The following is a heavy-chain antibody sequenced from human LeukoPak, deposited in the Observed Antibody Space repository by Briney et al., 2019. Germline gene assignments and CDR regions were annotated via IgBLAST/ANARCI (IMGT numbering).Heavy chain of an antibody. V-gene: IGHV4-31*03. CDR3: ARVPVEPYYYYGMDV. D-gene: IGHD1-14*01. Sequence: SQTLSLTCTVSGGSISSGGYYWSWIRQRPGKGLEWIGYIYYSGSTYYNPSLKSRVTISVDTSKNQFSLKLSSVTAADTAVYYCARVPVEPYYYYGMDVWGQGTTVTVSS. J-gene: IGHJ6*02. CDR2: IYYSGST. CDR1: GGSISSGGYY.